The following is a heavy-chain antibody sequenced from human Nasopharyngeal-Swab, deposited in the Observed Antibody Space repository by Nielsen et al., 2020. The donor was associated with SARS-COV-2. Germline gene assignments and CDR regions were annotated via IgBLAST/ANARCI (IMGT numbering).Heavy chain of an antibody. D-gene: IGHD2-15*01. V-gene: IGHV2-26*01. CDR2: ILSSDEK. CDR3: ARTRVVVVVAADKYDYYMDV. J-gene: IGHJ6*03. Sequence: WIRQPPGKALEWLAHILSSDEKSYSTSLRSRLTISKDTSKSQVVLTMTNLDPADTATYYCARTRVVVVVAADKYDYYMDVWGKGTTVTVSS.